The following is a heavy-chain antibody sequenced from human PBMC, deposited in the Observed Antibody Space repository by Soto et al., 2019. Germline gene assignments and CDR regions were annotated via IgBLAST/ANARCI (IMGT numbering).Heavy chain of an antibody. V-gene: IGHV1-18*01. J-gene: IGHJ6*02. CDR2: NSAYNGNI. CDR3: GRDGYCSSTSCYTQGGLYYCYDMDV. CDR1: DYTFTRDG. D-gene: IGHD2-2*02. Sequence: ASVKVSGKASDYTFTRDGTTWVRQAPGQGLGGRGWNSAYNGNINYAQKFQGRVTMTRDTCTSTAYMELRSVRADDTAVYYGGRDGYCSSTSCYTQGGLYYCYDMDVWGPGTTATVSS.